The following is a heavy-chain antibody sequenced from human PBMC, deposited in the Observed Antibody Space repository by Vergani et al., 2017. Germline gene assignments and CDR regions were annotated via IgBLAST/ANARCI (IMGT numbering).Heavy chain of an antibody. D-gene: IGHD2-15*01. V-gene: IGHV4-30-4*08. CDR3: ARASLGYCSGGSCDPRGYYYYYGMDV. CDR1: GGSISSGDYY. CDR2: IYYSGST. Sequence: QVQLQESGPGLVKPSQTLSLTCTVSGGSISSGDYYWSWIRQPPGKGLEWIGYIYYSGSTYYNPSLKSRVTISVDTSKNQFSLKLSSVTAADTAVYYCARASLGYCSGGSCDPRGYYYYYGMDVWGQGTTVTVSS. J-gene: IGHJ6*02.